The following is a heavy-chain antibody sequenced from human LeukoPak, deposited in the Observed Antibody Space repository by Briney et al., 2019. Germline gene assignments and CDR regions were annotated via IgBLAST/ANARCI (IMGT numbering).Heavy chain of an antibody. CDR1: GFTFSTSA. CDR2: INPSGDNT. J-gene: IGHJ4*02. CDR3: ARLLGYCSSGNCYFDY. D-gene: IGHD2-15*01. V-gene: IGHV3-23*01. Sequence: GGSLRLSCAASGFTFSTSAMSWVRQAPGKGLDWLSSINPSGDNTFSANSVKGRFSISRDNSKNTVSLQMNTLRAEDTAIYYCARLLGYCSSGNCYFDYWGQGTLVTVSS.